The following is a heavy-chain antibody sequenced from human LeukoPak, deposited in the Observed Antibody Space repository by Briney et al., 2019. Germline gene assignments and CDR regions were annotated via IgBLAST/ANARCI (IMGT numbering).Heavy chain of an antibody. V-gene: IGHV4-61*01. Sequence: SETLSLTCTVSGGSVSSGSYYWSWIRQPPGKGLEWIGYIYYSGSTNYNPSLKSRVTISVDTFKNQFSLKLSSVTAADTAVYYCARAVPYYDFWSGYYNWFDPWGQGTLVTVSS. D-gene: IGHD3-3*01. CDR2: IYYSGST. CDR1: GGSVSSGSYY. J-gene: IGHJ5*02. CDR3: ARAVPYYDFWSGYYNWFDP.